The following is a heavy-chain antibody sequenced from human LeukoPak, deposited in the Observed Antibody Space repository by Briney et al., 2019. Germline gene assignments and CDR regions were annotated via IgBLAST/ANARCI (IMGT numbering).Heavy chain of an antibody. D-gene: IGHD3-22*01. V-gene: IGHV3-23*01. CDR3: APRLFFDY. J-gene: IGHJ4*02. CDR1: GFTFSSCG. CDR2: ISGSGGST. Sequence: GGSLRLSCAASGFTFSSCGMNWVRQAPGKGLEWVSAISGSGGSTYYADSVKGRFTISRDNSKNTLYLQMNSLRAEDTAVYYCAPRLFFDYWGQGTLVTVSS.